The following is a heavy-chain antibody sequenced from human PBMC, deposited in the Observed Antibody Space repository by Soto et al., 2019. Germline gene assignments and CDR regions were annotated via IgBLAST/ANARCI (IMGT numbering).Heavy chain of an antibody. CDR1: GYTFTSYA. CDR2: INAGNGNT. Sequence: ASVKVSCKASGYTFTSYAMHWVRQAPGQRLEWMGWINAGNGNTKYSQKFQGRVTITRDTSASTAYMELSSLRSEDTAVYYCAKSYYSSSWYLHYWFDSCGQGTLVPVSS. V-gene: IGHV1-3*01. J-gene: IGHJ5*01. CDR3: AKSYYSSSWYLHYWFDS. D-gene: IGHD6-13*01.